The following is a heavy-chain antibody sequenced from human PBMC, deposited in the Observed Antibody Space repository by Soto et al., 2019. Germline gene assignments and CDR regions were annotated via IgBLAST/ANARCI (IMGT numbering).Heavy chain of an antibody. Sequence: SVKVSCKASGGTFSSYAISWVRQAPGQGLEWMGGIIPIFGTANYAQKFQGRVTITADESTSTAYMELSSLRSEDTAVYYCASRGGSGSYYNARLNYYYYGMDVWGQGTTVTVSS. D-gene: IGHD3-10*01. J-gene: IGHJ6*02. V-gene: IGHV1-69*13. CDR3: ASRGGSGSYYNARLNYYYYGMDV. CDR2: IIPIFGTA. CDR1: GGTFSSYA.